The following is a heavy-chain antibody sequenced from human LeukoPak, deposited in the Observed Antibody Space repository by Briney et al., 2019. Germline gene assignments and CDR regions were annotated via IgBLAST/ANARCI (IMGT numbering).Heavy chain of an antibody. J-gene: IGHJ4*02. CDR1: GGSFSGYY. V-gene: IGHV4-34*01. Sequence: PSETLSLTCAVYGGSFSGYYWSWIRQPPGKGLEWIGDIHHSGGTNYNPSLKSRVTISIDTSKNQFSLKLSSVTAADTAVYYCARRMRGQPIDYWGQGTLVTVSS. CDR2: IHHSGGT. CDR3: ARRMRGQPIDY. D-gene: IGHD1-1*01.